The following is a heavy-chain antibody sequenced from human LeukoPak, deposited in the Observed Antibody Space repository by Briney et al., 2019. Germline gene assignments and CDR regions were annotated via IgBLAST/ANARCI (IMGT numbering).Heavy chain of an antibody. Sequence: PGDSLRLSCAASGFTFSSYWMHWVRQAPGKGLVWVSRISTDGSSTNSADSMKGRFTISRDNAKNTLYLQMNSLRAEDTAVYYCVREYSSSSGRAFDIWGQGTMVTVSP. CDR1: GFTFSSYW. CDR3: VREYSSSSGRAFDI. V-gene: IGHV3-74*01. J-gene: IGHJ3*02. CDR2: ISTDGSST. D-gene: IGHD6-6*01.